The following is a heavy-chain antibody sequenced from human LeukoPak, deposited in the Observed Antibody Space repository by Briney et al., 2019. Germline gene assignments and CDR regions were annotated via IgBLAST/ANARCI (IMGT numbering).Heavy chain of an antibody. CDR1: GYTFTGYY. CDR2: INPNSGGT. J-gene: IGHJ4*02. Sequence: GASVKVSCKASGYTFTGYYMHWVRQAPGQGLEWMGWINPNSGGTNYAQKFQGRVTITADESTSTAYMELSSLRSEDTAVYYCARDLYCSSTSCYLDYWGQGTLVTVSS. CDR3: ARDLYCSSTSCYLDY. V-gene: IGHV1-2*02. D-gene: IGHD2-2*01.